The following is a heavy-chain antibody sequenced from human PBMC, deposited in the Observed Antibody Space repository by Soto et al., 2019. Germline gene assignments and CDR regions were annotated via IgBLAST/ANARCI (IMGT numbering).Heavy chain of an antibody. CDR2: IYPGDSDT. CDR1: GYSFTSYW. Sequence: GGAMKISWKGSGYSFTSYWIGWVRQMPGKGLEWMGVIYPGDSDTRYSPSFQGQVTISADKSISTAYLQWSSLKASDTAMYYCARHGYYDSSGYYYYPLDYWGQGTLVTVSS. J-gene: IGHJ4*02. D-gene: IGHD3-22*01. CDR3: ARHGYYDSSGYYYYPLDY. V-gene: IGHV5-51*01.